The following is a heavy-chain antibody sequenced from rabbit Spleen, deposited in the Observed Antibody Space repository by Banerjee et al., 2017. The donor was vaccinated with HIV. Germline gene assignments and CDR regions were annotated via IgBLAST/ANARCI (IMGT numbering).Heavy chain of an antibody. V-gene: IGHV1S40*01. CDR3: ARNGAGSNYAFNF. D-gene: IGHD8-1*01. J-gene: IGHJ4*01. CDR2: IYAGRSGTT. CDR1: GIDFNNFYY. Sequence: QSLEESGGGLVKPGASLTLTCTASGIDFNNFYYMCWVRQAPGKGLEWIACIYAGRSGTTYYASWAKGRFTITKTSSTTVTLQMTSLTAADTATYFCARNGAGSNYAFNFWGQGTLVTVS.